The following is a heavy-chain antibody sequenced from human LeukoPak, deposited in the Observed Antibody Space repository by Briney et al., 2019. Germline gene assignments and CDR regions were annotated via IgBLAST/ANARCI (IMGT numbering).Heavy chain of an antibody. D-gene: IGHD6-19*01. J-gene: IGHJ5*02. CDR1: GFTFSSYG. CDR3: ARDPEAVCSGWSDNWFDP. Sequence: GRSLRLSCAASGFTFSSYGMHWIRQAPGKGLEWVAVIWYDGSNKYYADSVKGRFTISRDNSKNTLYLQMNSLRAEDTAVYYCARDPEAVCSGWSDNWFDPWGQGTLVTVSS. V-gene: IGHV3-33*01. CDR2: IWYDGSNK.